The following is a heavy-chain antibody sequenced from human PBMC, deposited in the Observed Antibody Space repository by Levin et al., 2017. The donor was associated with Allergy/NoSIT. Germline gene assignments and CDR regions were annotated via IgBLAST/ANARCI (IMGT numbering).Heavy chain of an antibody. D-gene: IGHD5-18*01. J-gene: IGHJ4*02. CDR2: IYYSGKT. V-gene: IGHV4-39*01. CDR3: ARQTWIHKGYFDS. Sequence: GSLRLSCNVSGGSTSSTSYYWSWFRQPPGKALEWIGSIYYSGKTYYNPSLESRVTISVDTSKNQFSLKVNSVTAADTAVYSCARQTWIHKGYFDSWGQGTLVTVSS. CDR1: GGSTSSTSYY.